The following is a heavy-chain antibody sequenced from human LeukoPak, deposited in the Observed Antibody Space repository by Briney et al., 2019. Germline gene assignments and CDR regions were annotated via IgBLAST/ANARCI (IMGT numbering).Heavy chain of an antibody. Sequence: GGSLRLSCAASGFTFSDYYMSWIRQAPGKGQEWVSNISSSGSNIYYADSVKGRFTISRDNAKNSLYLQMNSLRAEDTAIYYCARAMDYYYYYYIDVWGKGTTVTVSS. J-gene: IGHJ6*03. CDR1: GFTFSDYY. CDR2: ISSSGSNI. CDR3: ARAMDYYYYYYIDV. D-gene: IGHD3-10*01. V-gene: IGHV3-11*04.